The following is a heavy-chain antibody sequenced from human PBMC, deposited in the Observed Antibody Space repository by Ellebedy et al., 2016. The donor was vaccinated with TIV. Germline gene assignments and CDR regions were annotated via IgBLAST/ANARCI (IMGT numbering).Heavy chain of an antibody. J-gene: IGHJ3*02. Sequence: PGGSLRLSCAASGFTFSKYWMSWVRQAPGKGLEWVANINQDGSEKYYVDSVNGRFTIPKHNAKNSLYLQMNSLRAEDTAVDYCARVLGAAAKGTFDIWGQGIMVIVSS. CDR2: INQDGSEK. CDR1: GFTFSKYW. V-gene: IGHV3-7*03. D-gene: IGHD6-13*01. CDR3: ARVLGAAAKGTFDI.